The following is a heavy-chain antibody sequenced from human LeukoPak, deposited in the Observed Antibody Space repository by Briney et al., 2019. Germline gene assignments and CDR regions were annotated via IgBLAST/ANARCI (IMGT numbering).Heavy chain of an antibody. CDR2: INPSGGST. CDR1: GYTFTGYY. CDR3: ARDFYYGSGKEDYYFDY. Sequence: ASVKVSCKASGYTFTGYYMHWVRQAPGQGLEWMGIINPSGGSTSYAQKFQGRVTMTRDMSTSTVYMELSSLRSEDTAVYYCARDFYYGSGKEDYYFDYWGQGTLVSVSS. D-gene: IGHD3-10*01. V-gene: IGHV1-46*01. J-gene: IGHJ4*02.